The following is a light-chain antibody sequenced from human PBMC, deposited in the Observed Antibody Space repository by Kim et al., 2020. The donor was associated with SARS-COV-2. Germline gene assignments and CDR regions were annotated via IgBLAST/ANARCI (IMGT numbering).Light chain of an antibody. CDR1: QCITSG. J-gene: IGKJ4*01. Sequence: TLSASVGDTVTITCRASQCITSGLAWYQQKPGKVPKLLIYLVSNLDSGVPSRFSGSGSGTQFTLTISSLQPDDFATYYCQQHNGYFGGGTKVDIK. CDR2: LVS. V-gene: IGKV1-5*01. CDR3: QQHNGY.